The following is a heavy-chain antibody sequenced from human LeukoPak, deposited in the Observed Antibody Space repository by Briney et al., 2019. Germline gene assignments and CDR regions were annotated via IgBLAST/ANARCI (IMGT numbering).Heavy chain of an antibody. J-gene: IGHJ4*02. V-gene: IGHV4-61*02. D-gene: IGHD3-3*01. CDR1: GGSISSGSYY. Sequence: PSETLSLTCTVSGGSISSGSYYWSWTRQPAGKGLEWIGRIYTSGSTNYNPSLKSRVTISVDTSKNQFSLKLSSVTAADTAVYYCARETVEDDFWSGYFPDDYWGQGTLVTVSS. CDR2: IYTSGST. CDR3: ARETVEDDFWSGYFPDDY.